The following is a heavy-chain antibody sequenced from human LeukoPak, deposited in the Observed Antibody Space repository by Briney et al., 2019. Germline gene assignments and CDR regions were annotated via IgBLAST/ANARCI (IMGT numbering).Heavy chain of an antibody. CDR1: VFTFRAYS. J-gene: IGHJ4*02. CDR3: VRGDGWFGELLSFDN. V-gene: IGHV3-48*02. D-gene: IGHD3-10*01. CDR2: ISSSSSTI. Sequence: GGSLRLSCAASVFTFRAYSMNWVRHAPGKGPEWVSHISSSSSTIYYADSVKGRFTISRDNAKNSLYLQMNSLRDEDTAVYYCVRGDGWFGELLSFDNWGQGTLVTVSS.